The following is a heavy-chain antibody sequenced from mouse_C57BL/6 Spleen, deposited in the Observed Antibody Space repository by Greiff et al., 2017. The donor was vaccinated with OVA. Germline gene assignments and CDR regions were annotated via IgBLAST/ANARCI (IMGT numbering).Heavy chain of an antibody. CDR3: ARICVYDYDDWYFDV. D-gene: IGHD2-4*01. CDR1: GFTFSSYA. Sequence: EVMLVESGGGLVKPGGSLKLSCAASGFTFSSYAMSWVRQTPEKRLEWVATISDGGSYTYYPDNVKGRFTISRDNAKNNLYLQLSHLKSEDTAMYYGARICVYDYDDWYFDVWGTGTTVTVSS. J-gene: IGHJ1*03. V-gene: IGHV5-4*03. CDR2: ISDGGSYT.